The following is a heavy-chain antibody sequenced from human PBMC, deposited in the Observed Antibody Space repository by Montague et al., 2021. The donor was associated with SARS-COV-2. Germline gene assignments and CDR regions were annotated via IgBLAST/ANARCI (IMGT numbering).Heavy chain of an antibody. D-gene: IGHD3-3*01. V-gene: IGHV4-38-2*02. CDR3: ARDVRYYDFWSGRAQTSPDY. J-gene: IGHJ4*02. Sequence: ETLSLTCTVSGYSISSGYYWGWIRQPPGKGLEWIGSIYHSGSTYYNPSLKSRVTISVDTSRNQFSLKLSSVTAADTAVYYCARDVRYYDFWSGRAQTSPDYWGQGTLVTVSS. CDR2: IYHSGST. CDR1: GYSISSGYY.